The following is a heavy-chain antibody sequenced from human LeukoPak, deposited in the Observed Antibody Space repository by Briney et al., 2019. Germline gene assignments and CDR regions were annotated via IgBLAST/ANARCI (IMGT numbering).Heavy chain of an antibody. Sequence: KPGGSLRLSCAASGFTFSNAWMSWVRQAPGKGLEWISYISNSGTTTYYADSVKGRFTISRDNAKNSLYLQMNSLRVEDTAVYYCASGGEPRWDWGQGTLVTVSS. D-gene: IGHD1-26*01. CDR1: GFTFSNAW. CDR3: ASGGEPRWD. CDR2: ISNSGTTT. J-gene: IGHJ4*02. V-gene: IGHV3-11*01.